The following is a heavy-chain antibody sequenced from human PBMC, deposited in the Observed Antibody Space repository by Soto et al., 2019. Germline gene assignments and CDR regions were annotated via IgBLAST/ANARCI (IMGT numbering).Heavy chain of an antibody. J-gene: IGHJ4*02. CDR2: IKQDGSEK. CDR3: ARGASYYDFWSGYYSFDY. V-gene: IGHV3-7*01. Sequence: GGSLRLACAASGFTFSSYWMSWVRQAPGKGLEWVANIKQDGSEKYYVDSVKGRFTISRDNAKNSLYLQMNSLRAEDTAVYYCARGASYYDFWSGYYSFDYWGQGTLVTVSS. D-gene: IGHD3-3*01. CDR1: GFTFSSYW.